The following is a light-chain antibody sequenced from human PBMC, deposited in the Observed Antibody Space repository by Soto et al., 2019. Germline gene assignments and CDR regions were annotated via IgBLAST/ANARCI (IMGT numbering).Light chain of an antibody. CDR2: GAS. J-gene: IGKJ2*01. CDR3: QQYGSSPPYT. V-gene: IGKV3-20*01. Sequence: EIVLTQSPGTLSLSPGERATLSCRASQSVSSTYLAWYQQKPGQAPRFLIYGASSRATGIPDRFSGSGSGTDFTLTISRLEPEDFAVYYCQQYGSSPPYTFGQGTKVELK. CDR1: QSVSSTY.